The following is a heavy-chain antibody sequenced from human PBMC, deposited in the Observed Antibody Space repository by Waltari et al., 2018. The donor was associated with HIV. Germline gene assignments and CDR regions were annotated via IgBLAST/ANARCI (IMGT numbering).Heavy chain of an antibody. D-gene: IGHD6-19*01. Sequence: QVQLVQSGSELKKPGASVKVSCRASGYTFTTYSLTWVRQAPGQGLEWMGWLNTNTGSPTYAQGFRGRFVLSSDTSVSTAYLQISSLKAEDTAMYFCAKRGANGWFSIDYWGQGTLVTVSS. CDR3: AKRGANGWFSIDY. V-gene: IGHV7-4-1*02. J-gene: IGHJ4*02. CDR2: LNTNTGSP. CDR1: GYTFTTYS.